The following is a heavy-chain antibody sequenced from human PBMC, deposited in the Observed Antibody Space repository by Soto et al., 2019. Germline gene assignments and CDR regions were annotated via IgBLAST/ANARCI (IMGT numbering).Heavy chain of an antibody. D-gene: IGHD1-26*01. CDR1: GFTFSNYG. V-gene: IGHV3-30*18. CDR2: ISDDGDKR. J-gene: IGHJ4*02. Sequence: GSLRLSCVGSGFTFSNYGMHWVRQPPGKGLEWVALISDDGDKRYYADSVRGRLIISRDNSKDTLYLQMNSLGPDDTAVYFCAKARVRIVGANSFDYWGQGTPVTVSS. CDR3: AKARVRIVGANSFDY.